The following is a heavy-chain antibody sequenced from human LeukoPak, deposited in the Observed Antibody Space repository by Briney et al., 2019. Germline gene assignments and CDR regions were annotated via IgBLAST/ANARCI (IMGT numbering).Heavy chain of an antibody. CDR3: ARVLAQGRRYYYYGMDV. J-gene: IGHJ6*02. V-gene: IGHV3-53*04. Sequence: GGSLRLSCAASGFTVSSNHMSWVRQAPGKGLEWVSVIYSGGSTYYADSVKGRFTISRHNSKNTLYLQMNSLRAEDTAVYYCARVLAQGRRYYYYGMDVWGQGTTVTVSS. CDR2: IYSGGST. CDR1: GFTVSSNH.